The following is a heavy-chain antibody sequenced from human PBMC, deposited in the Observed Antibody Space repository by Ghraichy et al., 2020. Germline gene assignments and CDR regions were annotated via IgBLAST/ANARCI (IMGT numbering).Heavy chain of an antibody. CDR3: ARQSQYYDFWSGYYTYYYYGMDV. CDR1: GGSISSYY. V-gene: IGHV4-4*07. J-gene: IGHJ6*02. D-gene: IGHD3-3*01. Sequence: GSLRLSCTVSGGSISSYYWSWIRQPAGKGLEWIGRIYTSGSTNYNPSLKSRVTMSVDTSKNQFSLKLSSVTAADTAVYYCARQSQYYDFWSGYYTYYYYGMDVWGQGTTVTVSS. CDR2: IYTSGST.